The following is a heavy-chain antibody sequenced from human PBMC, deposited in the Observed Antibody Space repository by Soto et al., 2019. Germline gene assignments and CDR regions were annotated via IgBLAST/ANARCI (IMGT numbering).Heavy chain of an antibody. CDR2: INGTNGGA. CDR3: PREWGSATPHPSYKGFDT. Sequence: ASVKLSCKASGYNFTDYHIHWVRQAPGQGLEFMGRINGTNGGAGLVQQFQGMVTETRDTSITTVYIELSNLRSDDTAVYYWPREWGSATPHPSYKGFDTWSQGTRVTSPQ. J-gene: IGHJ5*02. D-gene: IGHD6-25*01. V-gene: IGHV1-2*06. CDR1: GYNFTDYH.